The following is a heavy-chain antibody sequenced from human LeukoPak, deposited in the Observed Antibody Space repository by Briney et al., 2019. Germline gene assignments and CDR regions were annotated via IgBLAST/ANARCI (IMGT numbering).Heavy chain of an antibody. CDR3: ARGLAAAGKRAFDI. V-gene: IGHV3-48*04. D-gene: IGHD6-13*01. CDR1: GFTFNSYN. Sequence: GGSLRLSCAASGFTFNSYNINWVRQAPGKGLEWVSYISSSSSNIYYADSVKGRFTISRDNAKNSLYLQMNSLRAEDTAVYYCARGLAAAGKRAFDIWGQGTMVTVSS. J-gene: IGHJ3*02. CDR2: ISSSSSNI.